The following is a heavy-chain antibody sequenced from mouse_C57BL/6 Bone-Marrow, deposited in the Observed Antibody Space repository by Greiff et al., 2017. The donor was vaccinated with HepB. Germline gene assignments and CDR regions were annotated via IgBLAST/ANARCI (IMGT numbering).Heavy chain of an antibody. V-gene: IGHV1-72*01. CDR3: ARSGTGFFAY. CDR2: IDPNSGGT. J-gene: IGHJ3*01. Sequence: QVQLQQPGAELVKPGASVKLSCKASGYTFTSYWMHWVKQRPGRGLEWIGRIDPNSGGTKYNEKFKSKATLTVDKPSSTAYMRLRSLTSEGSAVYYCARSGTGFFAYWGQGTLVTVSA. D-gene: IGHD4-1*01. CDR1: GYTFTSYW.